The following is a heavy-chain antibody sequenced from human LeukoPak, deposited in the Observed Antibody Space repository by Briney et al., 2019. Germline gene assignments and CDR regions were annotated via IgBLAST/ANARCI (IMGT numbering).Heavy chain of an antibody. D-gene: IGHD3-22*01. CDR3: ARVVQSTDSSGFYLPEYFQH. CDR1: GYSISSGYH. CDR2: IYHSGSA. J-gene: IGHJ1*01. Sequence: SETLSLTCTVSGYSISSGYHWGWIRQPPEKGLEWIGSIYHSGSAYYNPSLKSRVTISVDTSKNQFSLKLRSVTAADTAVYYCARVVQSTDSSGFYLPEYFQHWGQGTLVTVSS. V-gene: IGHV4-38-2*02.